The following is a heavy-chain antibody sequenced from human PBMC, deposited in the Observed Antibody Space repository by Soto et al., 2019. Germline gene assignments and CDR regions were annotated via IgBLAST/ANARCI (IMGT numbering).Heavy chain of an antibody. CDR1: GFTFSSYS. D-gene: IGHD2-21*02. CDR2: ISSSSSTI. J-gene: IGHJ4*02. CDR3: ARVLRGDWVFDY. V-gene: IGHV3-48*02. Sequence: EVQLVESGGGLVQPGGSLRLSCAASGFTFSSYSMNWVRQAPGKGLEWVSYISSSSSTIYYADSVKGRFTISRDNAKNSLYLQMNRLRDEDTAVYYWARVLRGDWVFDYWGQGTLVTVSS.